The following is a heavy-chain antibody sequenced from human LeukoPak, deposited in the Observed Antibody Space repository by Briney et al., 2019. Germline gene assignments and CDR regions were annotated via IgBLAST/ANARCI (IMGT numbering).Heavy chain of an antibody. D-gene: IGHD2-15*01. V-gene: IGHV1-18*01. CDR3: ARDALRCSGGSCYVNWFDP. Sequence: ASVKVSCKASGYTFTSYGISWVRQAPGQGLEWMGWTSAYNGNTNYAQKLQGRVTMTTDTSTSTAYMELRSLRSDDTAVYYCARDALRCSGGSCYVNWFDPWGQGTLVTVSS. CDR2: TSAYNGNT. J-gene: IGHJ5*02. CDR1: GYTFTSYG.